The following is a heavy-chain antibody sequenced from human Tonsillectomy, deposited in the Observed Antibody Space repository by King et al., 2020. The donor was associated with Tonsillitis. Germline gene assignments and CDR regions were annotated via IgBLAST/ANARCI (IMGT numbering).Heavy chain of an antibody. J-gene: IGHJ6*02. CDR1: GFTFDDYT. D-gene: IGHD2-15*01. CDR3: VKDGGYCGGGSCYRGLDV. Sequence: VQLVESGGVVVQPGGSLRLSCAASGFTFDDYTMHWVRQAPGKGLEWVSLITWDGSTTYYADSVRGRLTISRDNSKNSLYLQMNSLRTEDTALYYCVKDGGYCGGGSCYRGLDVWGQGTTVTVSS. V-gene: IGHV3-43*01. CDR2: ITWDGSTT.